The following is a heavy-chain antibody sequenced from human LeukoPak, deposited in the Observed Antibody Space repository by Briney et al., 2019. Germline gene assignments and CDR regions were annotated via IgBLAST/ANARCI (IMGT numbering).Heavy chain of an antibody. CDR3: ATAARSDLLWFGDDYYYGMDV. J-gene: IGHJ6*02. CDR1: GYTLTELS. D-gene: IGHD3-10*01. Sequence: ASVKVSCKVSGYTLTELSMHWVRQAPGKGLEWMGGFDPEDGETSYAQKFEGRVTMTGDTSNDTAYMELSSLRSEDTAVYYCATAARSDLLWFGDDYYYGMDVWGPGTAVTVSS. CDR2: FDPEDGET. V-gene: IGHV1-24*01.